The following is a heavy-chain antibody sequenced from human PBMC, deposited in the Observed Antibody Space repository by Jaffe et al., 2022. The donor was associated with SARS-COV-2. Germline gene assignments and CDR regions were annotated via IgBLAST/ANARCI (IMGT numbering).Heavy chain of an antibody. V-gene: IGHV4-34*01. CDR1: GGSFSGYY. D-gene: IGHD5-12*01. Sequence: QVQLQQWGAGLLKPSETLSLTCAVYGGSFSGYYWSWIRQPPGKGLEWIGEINHSGSTNYNPSLKSRVTISVDTSKNQFSLKLSSVTAADTAVYYCARGPRGYDRRNWFDPWGQGTLVTVSS. J-gene: IGHJ5*02. CDR3: ARGPRGYDRRNWFDP. CDR2: INHSGST.